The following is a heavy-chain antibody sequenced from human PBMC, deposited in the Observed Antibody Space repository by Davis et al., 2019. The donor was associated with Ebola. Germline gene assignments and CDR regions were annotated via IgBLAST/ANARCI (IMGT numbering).Heavy chain of an antibody. J-gene: IGHJ4*02. CDR1: GFTFSSYS. V-gene: IGHV3-21*01. CDR2: ISSSSSYI. CDR3: ATPSSSNRGY. Sequence: GVLKISCAASGFTFSSYSMNWVRQAPGKGLEWVSSISSSSSYIYYGDSVKGRFTISRDNAKNSLYLQMNSLRAEDTAVYYCATPSSSNRGYWGQGTLVTVSS. D-gene: IGHD6-13*01.